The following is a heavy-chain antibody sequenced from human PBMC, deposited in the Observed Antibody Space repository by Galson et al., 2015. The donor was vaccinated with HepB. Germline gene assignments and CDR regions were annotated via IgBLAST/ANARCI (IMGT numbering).Heavy chain of an antibody. Sequence: SVKVSCKASGGTFSSYAISWVRQAPGQGLEWMGGIIPIFGTANYAQKFQGRVTITADESTSTAYMELSSLRSEDTAVYYCARGGIEAARPNYYYYYYMDVWGKGTTVTVSS. CDR2: IIPIFGTA. V-gene: IGHV1-69*13. D-gene: IGHD6-13*01. CDR1: GGTFSSYA. CDR3: ARGGIEAARPNYYYYYYMDV. J-gene: IGHJ6*03.